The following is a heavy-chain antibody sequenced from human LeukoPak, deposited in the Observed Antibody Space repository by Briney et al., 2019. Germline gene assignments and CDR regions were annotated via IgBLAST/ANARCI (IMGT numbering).Heavy chain of an antibody. Sequence: GGSLRLSCAASGFTFDDYTMHWVRQTPGKGLERVSGISWDGDTTYYADSVKGRLTISRDNNKNSLYLQMNSLRTEDTAFYYCAKDSLQQIALAGTAFDYWGQGTLVTVSS. CDR3: AKDSLQQIALAGTAFDY. D-gene: IGHD6-19*01. J-gene: IGHJ4*02. CDR1: GFTFDDYT. CDR2: ISWDGDTT. V-gene: IGHV3-43*01.